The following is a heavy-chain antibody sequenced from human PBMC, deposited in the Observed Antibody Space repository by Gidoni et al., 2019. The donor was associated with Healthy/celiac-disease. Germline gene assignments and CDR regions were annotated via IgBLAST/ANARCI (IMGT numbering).Heavy chain of an antibody. CDR1: GYTLTELS. CDR3: ATLRRVGATGLNAYYYGMDV. V-gene: IGHV1-24*01. D-gene: IGHD1-26*01. Sequence: QVQLVQSGAEVKKPGASVKVSCKVSGYTLTELSMHWVRQAPGKGLEWMGGFDPEDGDTIYAQKFQGRVTMTEDTSTDTAYMELSSLRSEDTAVYYCATLRRVGATGLNAYYYGMDVWGQGTTVTVSS. CDR2: FDPEDGDT. J-gene: IGHJ6*02.